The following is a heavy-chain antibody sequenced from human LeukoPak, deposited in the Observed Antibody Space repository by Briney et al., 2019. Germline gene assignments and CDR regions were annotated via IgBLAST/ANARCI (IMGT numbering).Heavy chain of an antibody. D-gene: IGHD3-10*01. J-gene: IGHJ4*02. CDR3: AKDGDWYYYGSGSPRHFDY. CDR2: MNWNGGRI. Sequence: TGGSLRLSCAASGFSFDDYGMSWVRQAPGKGLEWVSGMNWNGGRIGYADSVKGRFTISRDNAKNFLHLQMNSLRAEDTALYYCAKDGDWYYYGSGSPRHFDYWGQGTLVTVSS. CDR1: GFSFDDYG. V-gene: IGHV3-20*04.